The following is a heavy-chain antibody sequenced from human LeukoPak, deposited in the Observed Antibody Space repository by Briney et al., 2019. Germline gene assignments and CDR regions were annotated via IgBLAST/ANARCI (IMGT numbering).Heavy chain of an antibody. CDR2: ISGSGGST. CDR3: TKGVQWAVPGSCLDS. V-gene: IGHV3-23*01. J-gene: IGHJ4*02. D-gene: IGHD6-19*01. Sequence: GGSLRLSCAASGFTFSSYAMSWVRQAPGKGLEWVSAISGSGGSTYYADSVKGRFTISRDNSKNTLYLQMNGLRVDDTAVYYCTKGVQWAVPGSCLDSWGLGTLVTVSS. CDR1: GFTFSSYA.